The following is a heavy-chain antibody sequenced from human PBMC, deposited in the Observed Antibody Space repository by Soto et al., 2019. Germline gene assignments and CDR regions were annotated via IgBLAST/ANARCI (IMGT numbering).Heavy chain of an antibody. CDR3: VRVYGGIDS. CDR2: MNPKSGNT. CDR1: GYTFTNYD. Sequence: GVSVKVSWKASGYTFTNYDINWVRQATGQGLEWMGWMNPKSGNTGYAQQFQGRVIMTRSTSISTAYMELSRLRSEDTAVYYCVRVYGGIDSWGQGTQVTVSS. V-gene: IGHV1-8*01. J-gene: IGHJ4*02. D-gene: IGHD4-17*01.